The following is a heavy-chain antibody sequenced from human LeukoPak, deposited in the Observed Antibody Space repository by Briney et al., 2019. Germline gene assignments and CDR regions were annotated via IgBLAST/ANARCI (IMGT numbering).Heavy chain of an antibody. J-gene: IGHJ3*02. V-gene: IGHV3-21*01. CDR1: GFSVSSSS. D-gene: IGHD2-2*01. Sequence: GGSLRLSCAVSGFSVSSSSMNWVRQAPGKGLEWVSSISSSSSYIYYADSVKGRFTISRGNAKNSLYLQMNSLRAEDTAVYYCARSMPYDAFDIWGQGTMVTVSS. CDR2: ISSSSSYI. CDR3: ARSMPYDAFDI.